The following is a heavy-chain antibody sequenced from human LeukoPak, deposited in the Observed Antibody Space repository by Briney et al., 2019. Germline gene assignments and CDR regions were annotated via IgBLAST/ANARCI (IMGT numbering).Heavy chain of an antibody. Sequence: GESLKISCKGSGYSFTSYWIAWVRQMPGKGLEWMGIIYPGDSDTTYSPSFQGQVTISADKSISTAYLQWSSLKASDTAMYFCARSGSYSSDYFDYWGQGTLVTVSS. CDR3: ARSGSYSSDYFDY. CDR2: IYPGDSDT. D-gene: IGHD1-26*01. J-gene: IGHJ4*02. CDR1: GYSFTSYW. V-gene: IGHV5-51*01.